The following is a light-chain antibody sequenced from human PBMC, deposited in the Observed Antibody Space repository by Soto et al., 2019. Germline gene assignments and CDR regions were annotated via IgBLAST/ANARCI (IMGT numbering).Light chain of an antibody. J-gene: IGKJ1*01. CDR2: QVS. V-gene: IGKV2-24*01. CDR1: QSLVHSDGNTY. CDR3: MQATLFPL. Sequence: DIVMTQTPLSSPVTLGQPASISCRSSQSLVHSDGNTYLSWFHQRPGQPPRLLIYQVSNRFSGVPDRFSGSGAATDFTLRISRVEAEDVGVYYCMQATLFPLFCQGTKVEIK.